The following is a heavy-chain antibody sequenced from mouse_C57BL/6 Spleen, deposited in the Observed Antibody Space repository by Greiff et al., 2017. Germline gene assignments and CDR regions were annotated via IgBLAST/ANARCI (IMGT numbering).Heavy chain of an antibody. CDR1: GYTFTDYY. Sequence: QVHVKQSGAELVRPGASVKLSCKASGYTFTDYYINWVKQRPGQGLEWIARIYPGSGNTYYNEKFKGKATLTAEKSSSTAYMQLSSLTSEDSAVYFCARDDGYYGPYAMDYWGQGTSVTVSS. J-gene: IGHJ4*01. V-gene: IGHV1-76*01. CDR2: IYPGSGNT. CDR3: ARDDGYYGPYAMDY. D-gene: IGHD2-3*01.